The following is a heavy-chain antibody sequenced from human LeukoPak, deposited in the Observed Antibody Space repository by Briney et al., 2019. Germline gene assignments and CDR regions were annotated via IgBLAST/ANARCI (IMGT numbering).Heavy chain of an antibody. J-gene: IGHJ3*02. CDR3: ATPDDYGAPYDAFDI. V-gene: IGHV4-39*01. CDR1: GGSISSGGYY. CDR2: IYYSGST. Sequence: SETLSLTCTVSGGSISSGGYYWGWIRQPPGKGLEWIGSIYYSGSTYYNPSLKSRVTISVDTSKNQFSLKLSSVTAADTAVYYCATPDDYGAPYDAFDIWGQGTMVTVSS. D-gene: IGHD4-17*01.